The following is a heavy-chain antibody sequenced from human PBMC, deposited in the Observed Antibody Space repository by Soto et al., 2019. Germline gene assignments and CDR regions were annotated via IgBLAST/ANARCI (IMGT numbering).Heavy chain of an antibody. V-gene: IGHV1-69*01. D-gene: IGHD1-26*01. Sequence: QVQLVQSGAEVKKPGASVKVSCKASGGTFSSYSINWVRQAPGQGLEWMGESIPILGTANYAQKFQGRVTITADESTSTDYMELSSMRSEDTAVYYCASDGGRHSGGIDYWGQGTLVTVSS. CDR2: SIPILGTA. CDR3: ASDGGRHSGGIDY. CDR1: GGTFSSYS. J-gene: IGHJ4*02.